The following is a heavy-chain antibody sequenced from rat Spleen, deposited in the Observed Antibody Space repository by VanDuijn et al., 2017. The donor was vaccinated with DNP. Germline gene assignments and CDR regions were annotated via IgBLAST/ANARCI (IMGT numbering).Heavy chain of an antibody. CDR3: ATDPLRRVPDYYAMDA. CDR2: IIYDGSRT. Sequence: EVQLVESGGGLVQPGRSLKLSCAASGFTFSAYYMAWVRQAPKKGLEWVATIIYDGSRTYYRYSVKGRFTISRDNAKSTLYLQMDSLRSEDTATYYCATDPLRRVPDYYAMDAWGQGTSVTVSS. CDR1: GFTFSAYY. J-gene: IGHJ4*01. D-gene: IGHD1-11*01. V-gene: IGHV5S10*01.